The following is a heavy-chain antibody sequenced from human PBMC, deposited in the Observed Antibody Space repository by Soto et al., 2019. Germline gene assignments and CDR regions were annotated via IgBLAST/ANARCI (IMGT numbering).Heavy chain of an antibody. D-gene: IGHD2-2*01. CDR3: ARGRLVRNCISTSCYHWFDP. CDR1: AGTFSSYA. V-gene: IGHV1-69*13. CDR2: IIPIFGTA. Sequence: ASVKVSCKASAGTFSSYAISWVRQAPGQGLEWMGGIIPIFGTANYAQKFQGRVTITADESTSTAYMELSSLRSEDTAVYYCARGRLVRNCISTSCYHWFDPWGQGTLVTVSS. J-gene: IGHJ5*02.